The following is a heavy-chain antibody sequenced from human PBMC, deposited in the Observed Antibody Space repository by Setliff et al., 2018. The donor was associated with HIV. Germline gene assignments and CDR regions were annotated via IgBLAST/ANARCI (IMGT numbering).Heavy chain of an antibody. Sequence: ASVKVSCKASGYTFTSYDINWVRQATGQGLEWMGIINRSGGTTNYAQKFQGRVTMTSDTSANTVYMELSSLRSEDTAIYYCAKEYHTAAGGTRLANNFSFWDRGPLIPVST. CDR3: AKEYHTAAGGTRLANNFSF. V-gene: IGHV1-46*01. CDR2: INRSGGTT. J-gene: IGHJ4*02. D-gene: IGHD6-13*01. CDR1: GYTFTSYD.